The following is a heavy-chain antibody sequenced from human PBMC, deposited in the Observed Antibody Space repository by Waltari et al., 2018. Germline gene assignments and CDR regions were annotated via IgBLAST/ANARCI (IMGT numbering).Heavy chain of an antibody. D-gene: IGHD3-10*01. CDR2: IYYSGGT. CDR3: ARMYYYGSGSYYIFDY. Sequence: QVQLQESGPGLVKPSETLSLTCTVSGGSISSHYWSWIRQPPGKGLEWIGYIYYSGGTNYNPSLKSRVTISVDTSKNQFSLKLSSVTAADTAVYYCARMYYYGSGSYYIFDYWGQGTLVTVSS. J-gene: IGHJ4*02. V-gene: IGHV4-59*11. CDR1: GGSISSHY.